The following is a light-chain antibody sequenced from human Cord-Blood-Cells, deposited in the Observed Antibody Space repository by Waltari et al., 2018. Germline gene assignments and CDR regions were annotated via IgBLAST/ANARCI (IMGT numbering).Light chain of an antibody. Sequence: QSALTQPASVSGSPGQSITISCTGTSSDVGGYNYVPWYQQHPGKAPKLMIYDVSNRPSVVSNRFSGSKSGNTASLTISGLQAEDEADYYCSSYTSSSTLYVFGTGTKVTVL. CDR1: SSDVGGYNY. CDR3: SSYTSSSTLYV. CDR2: DVS. J-gene: IGLJ1*01. V-gene: IGLV2-14*01.